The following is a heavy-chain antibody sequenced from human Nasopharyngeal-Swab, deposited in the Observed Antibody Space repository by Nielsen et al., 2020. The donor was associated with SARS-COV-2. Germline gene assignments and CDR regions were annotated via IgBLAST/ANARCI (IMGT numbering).Heavy chain of an antibody. D-gene: IGHD3-16*01. Sequence: WIRQPPGKGLEWVAVIHFGDNTYYADSVKGRFTISRDNSKNTLYLQMNNLRAEDTAVYYCARDRTGESPTFGGNIFYYYYMDVWGKGTTVTVSS. CDR3: ARDRTGESPTFGGNIFYYYYMDV. CDR2: IHFGDNT. V-gene: IGHV3-53*01. J-gene: IGHJ6*03.